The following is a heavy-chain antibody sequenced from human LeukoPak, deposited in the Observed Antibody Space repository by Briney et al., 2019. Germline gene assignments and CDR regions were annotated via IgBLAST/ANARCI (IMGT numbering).Heavy chain of an antibody. V-gene: IGHV4-31*03. CDR2: IYYSGST. CDR1: GGSISSGGYY. D-gene: IGHD5-12*01. J-gene: IGHJ4*02. CDR3: ARGLVATHFDY. Sequence: SETLSLTCTVPGGSISSGGYYWSWIRQHPGKGLEWIGYIYYSGSTYYNPSLKSRVTISVDTSKNQFSLKLSSVTAADTAVYYCARGLVATHFDYWGQGTLVTVSS.